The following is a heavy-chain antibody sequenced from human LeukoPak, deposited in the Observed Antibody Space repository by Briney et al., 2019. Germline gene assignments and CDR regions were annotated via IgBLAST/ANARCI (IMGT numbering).Heavy chain of an antibody. Sequence: GESLRISCKGSGYSFTSYWIGWVRQMPGKGLEWMGIIYPGDSDTRYSPSFQGQVTISADKSISTAYLQWSSLKASDTAMYYCARSRGCSSTSCYGRRSYYFDYWGQGTLVTVSS. D-gene: IGHD2-2*01. J-gene: IGHJ4*02. V-gene: IGHV5-51*01. CDR2: IYPGDSDT. CDR3: ARSRGCSSTSCYGRRSYYFDY. CDR1: GYSFTSYW.